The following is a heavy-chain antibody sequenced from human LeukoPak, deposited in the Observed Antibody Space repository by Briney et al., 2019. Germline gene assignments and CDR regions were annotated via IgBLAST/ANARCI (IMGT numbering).Heavy chain of an antibody. CDR1: GGSFSGYY. V-gene: IGHV4-34*01. CDR3: ARGVIVGATTPLGY. Sequence: SETLSLTCAVYGGSFSGYYWSWIRQPPGKGLEWIGEINHSESTNYNPSLKSRVTISVDTSKNQFSLKLSSVTAADTAVYYCARGVIVGATTPLGYWGQGTLVTVSS. J-gene: IGHJ4*02. D-gene: IGHD1-26*01. CDR2: INHSEST.